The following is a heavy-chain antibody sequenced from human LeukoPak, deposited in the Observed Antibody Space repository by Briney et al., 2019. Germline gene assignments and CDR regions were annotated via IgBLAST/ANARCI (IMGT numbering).Heavy chain of an antibody. CDR3: AHRRWSGYLYYFDY. CDR1: GFSLSTSGVG. CDR2: IYWDDDK. D-gene: IGHD3-3*01. V-gene: IGHV2-5*02. J-gene: IGHJ4*02. Sequence: ESGPTLVKPTQTPTLTCTFSGFSLSTSGVGVGWIRQPPGKALEWLALIYWDDDKRYSPSLKSRLTITKDTSKNQVVPTMTNMDPVDTATYYCAHRRWSGYLYYFDYWGQGTLVTVSS.